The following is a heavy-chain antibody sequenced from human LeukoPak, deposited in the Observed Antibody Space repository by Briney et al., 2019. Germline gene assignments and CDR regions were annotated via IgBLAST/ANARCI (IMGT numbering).Heavy chain of an antibody. CDR1: GASININNYY. V-gene: IGHV4-31*03. Sequence: SETLSLTCSVSGASININNYYWSWLRPHPGKGLEWLGYIYYSGSSYYTPPLQSRFHLSVETSKTQFSLHLTSVPAAATAVYSCARLVYDDLHYFDYWGQGTLVTVSS. CDR3: ARLVYDDLHYFDY. CDR2: IYYSGSS. J-gene: IGHJ4*02. D-gene: IGHD5/OR15-5a*01.